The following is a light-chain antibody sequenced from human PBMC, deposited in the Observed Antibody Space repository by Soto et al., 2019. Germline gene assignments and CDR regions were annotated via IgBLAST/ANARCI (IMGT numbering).Light chain of an antibody. CDR1: QSAGSGY. CDR2: GAS. Sequence: EIVLRQFPGTLSLSQGEGAPSSCGASQSAGSGYFAWYQRKPGQAPRLLISGASNRATGIPDRFSGSGSGTDFTLTISRLEPEDFAVYYCQHYARSVGTFGQGTRVEIK. V-gene: IGKV3-20*01. J-gene: IGKJ1*01. CDR3: QHYARSVGT.